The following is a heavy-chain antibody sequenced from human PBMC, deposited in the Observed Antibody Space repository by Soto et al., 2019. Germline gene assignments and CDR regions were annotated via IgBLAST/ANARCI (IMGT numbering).Heavy chain of an antibody. CDR3: ARDYDSSGYWDY. CDR2: TRNKANSYTT. Sequence: DVQLVESGGGLVQPGGSLRLSCAASGFTFSDHYMDWVRQAPGKGLEWVGRTRNKANSYTTEYAASVKGRFTISRDDSKNSLYLQMNSLKTEDTAVYYCARDYDSSGYWDYWGQGTLVTVSS. J-gene: IGHJ4*02. V-gene: IGHV3-72*01. D-gene: IGHD3-22*01. CDR1: GFTFSDHY.